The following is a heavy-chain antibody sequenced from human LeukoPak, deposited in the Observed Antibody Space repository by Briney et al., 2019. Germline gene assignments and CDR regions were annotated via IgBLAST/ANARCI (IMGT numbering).Heavy chain of an antibody. CDR1: GFTFSDYA. V-gene: IGHV3-23*01. D-gene: IGHD2-21*01. CDR2: ISGTARSA. Sequence: PGGSLRLSCAASGFTFSDYAMGWVRQAPGKGLEWVSGISGTARSAYYTDSVKGRFTVSRENSKKTLYLQMSSPRAEDTAVYYCVKDVLRLNYGYFDLWGRGTLVTVSS. J-gene: IGHJ2*01. CDR3: VKDVLRLNYGYFDL.